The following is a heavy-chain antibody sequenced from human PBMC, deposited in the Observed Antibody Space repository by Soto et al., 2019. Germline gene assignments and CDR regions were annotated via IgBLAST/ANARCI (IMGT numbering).Heavy chain of an antibody. V-gene: IGHV4-61*01. CDR2: ISYTGDT. Sequence: PSETLSLTCSVSGDSVSTDRYFWTWIRQPPGKGLEWIAYISYTGDTNYNPSLKSRVTISIDTSRNKFSLTLTSVTAADTAVYFCARIVVGATVDLWGQGALVTV. D-gene: IGHD1-26*01. CDR3: ARIVVGATVDL. J-gene: IGHJ4*02. CDR1: GDSVSTDRYF.